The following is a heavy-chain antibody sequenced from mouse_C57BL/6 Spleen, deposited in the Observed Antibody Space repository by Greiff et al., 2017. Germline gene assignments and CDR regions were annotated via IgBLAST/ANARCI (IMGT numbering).Heavy chain of an antibody. CDR2: IDPETGGT. V-gene: IGHV1-15*01. J-gene: IGHJ3*01. CDR3: TSGGYPFAY. CDR1: GYTFTDYE. D-gene: IGHD1-1*02. Sequence: VQLQQPGAELVRPGASVTLSCKASGYTFTDYEMHRVKQTPVHGLEWIGAIDPETGGTAYNQKFKGKAILTADKSSSTAYMELRSLTSEDSAVYYCTSGGYPFAYWGQGTLVTVSA.